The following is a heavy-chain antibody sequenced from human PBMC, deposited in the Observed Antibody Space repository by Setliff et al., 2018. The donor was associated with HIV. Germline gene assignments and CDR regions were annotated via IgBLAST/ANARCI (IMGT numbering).Heavy chain of an antibody. CDR3: ARGSITMVRGVTGWFDP. J-gene: IGHJ5*02. CDR2: IYHSGIT. D-gene: IGHD3-10*01. V-gene: IGHV4-30-2*01. CDR1: GGSISSGVYS. Sequence: SETLSLTCAVSGGSISSGVYSWNWIRQPPGKGLEWIGYIYHSGITYYNLSLKSRVTISVDRSKTQFSLKLSSVTAADTAVYYCARGSITMVRGVTGWFDPWGQGTLVTVSS.